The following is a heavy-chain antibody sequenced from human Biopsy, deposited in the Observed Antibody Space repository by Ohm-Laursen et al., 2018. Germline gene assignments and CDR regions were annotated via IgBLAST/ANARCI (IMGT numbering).Heavy chain of an antibody. CDR3: ARDAEEFDSSGPRFDY. J-gene: IGHJ4*02. CDR2: IWSDGNNK. D-gene: IGHD3-22*01. CDR1: GFTFSRHG. Sequence: SLRLSCTASGFTFSRHGMPWVRQAPGKGLEWVAVIWSDGNNKYYADSVKGRFTISRDTSRNTLYMQMNSLRVEDTALYYCARDAEEFDSSGPRFDYWGQGTLVTVSS. V-gene: IGHV3-33*01.